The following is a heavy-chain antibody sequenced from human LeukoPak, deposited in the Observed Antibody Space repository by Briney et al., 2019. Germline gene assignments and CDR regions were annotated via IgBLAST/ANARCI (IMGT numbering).Heavy chain of an antibody. V-gene: IGHV4-39*07. CDR1: GGSISSNSYY. CDR2: KYYSGGT. CDR3: ARVGYYDSSGYYDY. Sequence: SEALSLTCSVSGGSISSNSYYWGWIRQSPGKGLEWIGTKYYSGGTYYNPSLKSRVTISVDTSKNQFSLKLSSVSAADTAVYYCARVGYYDSSGYYDYWGQGTLVTVSS. J-gene: IGHJ4*02. D-gene: IGHD3-22*01.